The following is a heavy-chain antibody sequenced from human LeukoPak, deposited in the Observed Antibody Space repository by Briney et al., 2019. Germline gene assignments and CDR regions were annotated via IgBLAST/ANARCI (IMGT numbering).Heavy chain of an antibody. CDR1: GFTFSTYA. CDR3: AKCYVDTAMADY. D-gene: IGHD5-18*01. J-gene: IGHJ4*02. CDR2: ISDSGAGT. V-gene: IGHV3-23*01. Sequence: PGGSLRLSCAASGFTFSTYAMSWVRQAPGKGLEWVSAISDSGAGTYFADSVKGRFSISRDNSKNTLYLYMNSLGADDTAVYYCAKCYVDTAMADYWGQGTLVTVSS.